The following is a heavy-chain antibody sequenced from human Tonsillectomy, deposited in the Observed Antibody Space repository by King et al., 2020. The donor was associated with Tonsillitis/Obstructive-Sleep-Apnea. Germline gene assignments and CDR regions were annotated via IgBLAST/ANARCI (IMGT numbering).Heavy chain of an antibody. J-gene: IGHJ6*03. V-gene: IGHV2-5*02. CDR2: IYCDDDK. CDR1: GLSLSTSGVG. CDR3: AHTVHDCWSGPISRMDV. D-gene: IGHD3-3*01. Sequence: ITLKESGPTLVKPTQTLTLTCTFSGLSLSTSGVGVGWIRQPPGKALEWLALIYCDDDKHYSPSLKSRLTITKDTSKNQVVLTMTNMDPVDTGTYHCAHTVHDCWSGPISRMDVWGKGTTVTVSS.